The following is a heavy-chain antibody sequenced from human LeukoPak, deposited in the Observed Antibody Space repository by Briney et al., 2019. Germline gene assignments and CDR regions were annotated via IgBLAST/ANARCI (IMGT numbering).Heavy chain of an antibody. V-gene: IGHV1-24*01. CDR1: GYTLTELS. D-gene: IGHD6-19*01. J-gene: IGHJ3*02. Sequence: ASVTVSCTVSGYTLTELSMHWVRQAPGKGLEWMGGFDPEDGETIYAQKFQGRVTMTEDTSTDTAYMELSSLRSEDTAVYYCATYHYSSGTPDAFDIWGQGTMVTVSS. CDR2: FDPEDGET. CDR3: ATYHYSSGTPDAFDI.